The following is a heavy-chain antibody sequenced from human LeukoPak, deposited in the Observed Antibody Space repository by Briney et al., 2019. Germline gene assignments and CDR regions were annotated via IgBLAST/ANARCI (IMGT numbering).Heavy chain of an antibody. J-gene: IGHJ4*02. D-gene: IGHD6-19*01. CDR1: GGSFSGYY. V-gene: IGHV4-34*01. Sequence: PSETLSLTCAVYGGSFSGYYWSWIRQPPGKGLEWIGEINHSGSTNYNPSLKSRVTISVDTSKNQFSLKLSSVTAADTAVYYCARDHLLAVAGFFDYWGQGTLVTVSS. CDR2: INHSGST. CDR3: ARDHLLAVAGFFDY.